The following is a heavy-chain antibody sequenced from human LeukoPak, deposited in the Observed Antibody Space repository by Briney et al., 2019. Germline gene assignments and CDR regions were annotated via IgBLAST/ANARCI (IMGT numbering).Heavy chain of an antibody. CDR1: GFTFSSYW. J-gene: IGHJ4*02. Sequence: GGSLRLSCAASGFTFSSYWMTWIRQAPGKGLEWVANIKQDGSERYYVDSVKGRFTISRDNAKNSLYLQMNSLRAEDTAVYYCARDTGGGYSCYDCWGQGTLVTVSS. CDR3: ARDTGGGYSCYDC. V-gene: IGHV3-7*01. CDR2: IKQDGSER. D-gene: IGHD5-18*01.